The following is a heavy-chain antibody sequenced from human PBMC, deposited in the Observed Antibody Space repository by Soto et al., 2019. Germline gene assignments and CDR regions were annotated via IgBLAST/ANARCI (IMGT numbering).Heavy chain of an antibody. V-gene: IGHV4-31*03. CDR1: GGSISSGGYY. Sequence: NPSETLSLTCTVSGGSISSGGYYWSWIRQHPGKGLEWIGYIYYSGSTYYNPSLKSRVTISVDTSKNQFSLKLSSVTAADTAAYYCARVGLIKWLLDYWGQGTLVTVSS. CDR3: ARVGLIKWLLDY. D-gene: IGHD3-22*01. CDR2: IYYSGST. J-gene: IGHJ4*02.